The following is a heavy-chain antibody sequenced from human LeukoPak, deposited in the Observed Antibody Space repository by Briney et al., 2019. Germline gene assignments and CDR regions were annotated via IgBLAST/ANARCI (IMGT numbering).Heavy chain of an antibody. D-gene: IGHD2-2*01. CDR2: MNPNSGNT. J-gene: IGHJ5*02. V-gene: IGHV1-8*01. CDR1: GYTFTSYD. CDR3: ARVIVVVPAAKIWFDP. Sequence: ASVKVSCKATGYTFTSYDINWVRQATGQGLEWMGWMNPNSGNTGYAQKFQGRVTMTRNTSISTAYMELSSLRSEDTAVYYCARVIVVVPAAKIWFDPWGQGTLVTVSS.